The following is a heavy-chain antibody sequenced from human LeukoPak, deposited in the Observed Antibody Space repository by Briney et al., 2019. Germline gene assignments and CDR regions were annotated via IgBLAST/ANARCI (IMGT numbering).Heavy chain of an antibody. CDR1: GVSITSGGNY. CDR2: IHYSGST. J-gene: IGHJ5*01. Sequence: SETLSLTCTVSGVSITSGGNYWSWIRQRPGKGLEWIGYIHYSGSTYYNPSLKSRITISVDTSKNQFSLKLNSVTAADTAVYYCAREGYYYDSSGPIDSWGQEPWSPSPQ. CDR3: AREGYYYDSSGPIDS. D-gene: IGHD3-22*01. V-gene: IGHV4-31*03.